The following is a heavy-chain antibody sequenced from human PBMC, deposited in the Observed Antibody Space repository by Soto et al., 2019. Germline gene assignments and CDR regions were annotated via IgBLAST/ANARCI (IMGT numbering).Heavy chain of an antibody. CDR2: ISGSGYNT. CDR1: GFTFTSFT. V-gene: IGHV3-23*01. Sequence: EVQLLQSGGALVQPGGSLRLSCAASGFTFTSFTMNWVRQAPGKGLEWVSAISGSGYNTYDADSVRGRFTISRDNYTNMLYLQMSSLRGGDTAVYFCAKSIRTTLSVYDYWGQGALVTVSS. CDR3: AKSIRTTLSVYDY. J-gene: IGHJ4*02. D-gene: IGHD4-17*01.